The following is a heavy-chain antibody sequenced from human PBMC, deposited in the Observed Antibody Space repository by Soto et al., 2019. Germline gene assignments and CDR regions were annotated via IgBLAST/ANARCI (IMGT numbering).Heavy chain of an antibody. V-gene: IGHV3-43*01. Sequence: GGSLRLSCAASGFTFTSYSMSWVRQAPGKGLEWVSLISWDGRSTYYADSVKGRFTISRDNSKNSLYLQMNSLTTEDTAFYYCGKDGAVSDYTYLDYWGQGALVTVSS. D-gene: IGHD4-17*01. J-gene: IGHJ4*02. CDR2: ISWDGRST. CDR3: GKDGAVSDYTYLDY. CDR1: GFTFTSYS.